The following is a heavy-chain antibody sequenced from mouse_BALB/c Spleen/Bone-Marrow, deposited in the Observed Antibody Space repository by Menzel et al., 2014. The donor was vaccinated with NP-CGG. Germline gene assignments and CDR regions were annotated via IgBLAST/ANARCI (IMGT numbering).Heavy chain of an antibody. Sequence: QVQLKESGPGLVAPSQSLSITCTVSGFSLSRYSIHWVRQPPGEGLEWLGVIWGGGNTDYNSALKSRLSISKDNSKSQVFLKMNSLQTDDTAMYYCARFITTGTMDYWGQGTSVTVSS. CDR2: IWGGGNT. CDR1: GFSLSRYS. D-gene: IGHD1-1*01. CDR3: ARFITTGTMDY. V-gene: IGHV2-6-4*01. J-gene: IGHJ4*01.